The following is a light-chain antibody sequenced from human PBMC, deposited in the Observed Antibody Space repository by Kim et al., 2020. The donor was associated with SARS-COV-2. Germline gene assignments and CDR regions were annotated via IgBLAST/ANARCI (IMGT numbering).Light chain of an antibody. Sequence: GQSVTISCTGTSSDVGEYNYVSWYQQHPGKVPKLMIYEVSKRPSGVPDRFSGSKSGNTASLTVSGLQAADEADYYCSSYAGSSKVVFGGGTKLTVL. J-gene: IGLJ3*02. CDR1: SSDVGEYNY. CDR3: SSYAGSSKVV. V-gene: IGLV2-8*01. CDR2: EVS.